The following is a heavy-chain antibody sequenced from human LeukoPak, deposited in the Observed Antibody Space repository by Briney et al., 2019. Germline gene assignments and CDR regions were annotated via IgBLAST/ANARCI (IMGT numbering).Heavy chain of an antibody. CDR1: GFAVRSNY. CDR2: ISGTSRYI. Sequence: NSGGSLRLSCAASGFAVRSNYMSWVRQAPGKGLEWVSSISGTSRYIYYVDSVKGRFTISRDNAQNSLYLQMNSLTAEDTAVYYCARDGRYSDYDFDYWGLGTLVTVSS. J-gene: IGHJ4*02. D-gene: IGHD6-25*01. CDR3: ARDGRYSDYDFDY. V-gene: IGHV3-21*01.